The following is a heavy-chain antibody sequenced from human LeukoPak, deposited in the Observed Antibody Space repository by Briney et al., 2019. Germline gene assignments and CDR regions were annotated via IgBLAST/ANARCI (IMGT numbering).Heavy chain of an antibody. CDR2: VFYTGNT. CDR3: ARRLGSSADGILKYYFDY. V-gene: IGHV4-39*01. Sequence: SETLSLTCTVSGVSIISYNYYWGWFRQPPGKSLEWIASVFYTGNTRHNPSLKSRVTISVDTSKNEFSLNLSSVTAEDTAVYYCARRLGSSADGILKYYFDYWGKGTLVTVSS. J-gene: IGHJ4*02. D-gene: IGHD6-13*01. CDR1: GVSIISYNYY.